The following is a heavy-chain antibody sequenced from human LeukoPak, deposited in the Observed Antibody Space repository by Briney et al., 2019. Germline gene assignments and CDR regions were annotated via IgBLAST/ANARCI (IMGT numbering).Heavy chain of an antibody. CDR2: IWYDGSNK. CDR1: GFTFSSYG. Sequence: GGSLRLSCAASGFTFSSYGMHWVRQAPGKGLEWVAFIWYDGSNKYYADSVKGRFTISRDNSKNTLYLQMNSLRAEDTAVYYCARFPGSGSYFVDYYYGMDVWGQGTTVTVSS. D-gene: IGHD3-10*01. CDR3: ARFPGSGSYFVDYYYGMDV. J-gene: IGHJ6*02. V-gene: IGHV3-33*01.